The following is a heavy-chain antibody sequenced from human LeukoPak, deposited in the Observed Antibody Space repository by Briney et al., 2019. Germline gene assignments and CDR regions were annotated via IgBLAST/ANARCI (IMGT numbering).Heavy chain of an antibody. Sequence: PSETLSLTCTVSGGSISTYYWSWIRQPPGKGLEWIGYIYHSGSTYYNPSLKSRVTISVDRSKNQFSLKLSSVTAADTAVYYCARDPGSSWYGDVWFDPWGQGTLVTVSS. J-gene: IGHJ5*02. CDR3: ARDPGSSWYGDVWFDP. V-gene: IGHV4-59*12. CDR2: IYHSGST. CDR1: GGSISTYY. D-gene: IGHD6-13*01.